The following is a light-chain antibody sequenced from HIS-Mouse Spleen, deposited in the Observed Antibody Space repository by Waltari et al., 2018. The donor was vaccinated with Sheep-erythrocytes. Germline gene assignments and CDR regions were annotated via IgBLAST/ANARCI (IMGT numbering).Light chain of an antibody. J-gene: IGKJ2*01. Sequence: DVVMTQSPLSLPVTLGQPASISCRSSQSLVHSYGNTYLNWFQQMPGQSPRRLIYKVSNRDSGVPDRFSGSGSGTDFTLKISRVEAEDVGVYYCMQGTHWPPYTFGQGTKLEIK. CDR1: QSLVHSYGNTY. CDR2: KVS. V-gene: IGKV2-30*02. CDR3: MQGTHWPPYT.